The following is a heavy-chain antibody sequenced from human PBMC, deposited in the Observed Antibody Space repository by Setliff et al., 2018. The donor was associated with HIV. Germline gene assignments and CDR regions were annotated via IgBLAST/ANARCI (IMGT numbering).Heavy chain of an antibody. J-gene: IGHJ4*02. CDR1: GGSISSYY. Sequence: PSETLSLTCTVSGGSISSYYWSWIRQPPGKGLEWIGYIYYSGSTNYNPSLKSRVTISVGTSKNQFSLKLSSVTAADTAVYYCARGGLIYGDYVLYYFDYWGQGTLVTVSS. CDR2: IYYSGST. D-gene: IGHD4-17*01. CDR3: ARGGLIYGDYVLYYFDY. V-gene: IGHV4-59*01.